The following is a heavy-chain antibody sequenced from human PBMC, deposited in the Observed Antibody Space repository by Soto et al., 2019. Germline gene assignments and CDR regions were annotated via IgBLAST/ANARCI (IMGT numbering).Heavy chain of an antibody. J-gene: IGHJ6*04. V-gene: IGHV3-23*01. CDR1: GFTFSSYA. CDR2: ISGSGGST. D-gene: IGHD6-13*01. CDR3: AKGVAAAGNGAGVDV. Sequence: GGSLRLSCAASGFTFSSYAMSWVRQAPGKGLEWVSAISGSGGSTYYADSVKGRFTISRDNSKNTLYLQMNSLRAEDTAVYYCAKGVAAAGNGAGVDVWGKGTTVTVSS.